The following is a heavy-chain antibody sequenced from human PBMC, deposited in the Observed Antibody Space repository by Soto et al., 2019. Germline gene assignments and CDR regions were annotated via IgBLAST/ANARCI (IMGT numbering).Heavy chain of an antibody. CDR1: GFTFSSYE. J-gene: IGHJ4*02. D-gene: IGHD2-21*02. V-gene: IGHV3-48*03. CDR3: TREGPGDCGY. CDR2: ISSSGSTI. Sequence: LRLSCAASGFTFSSYEMNWVRQAPGKGLEWVSYISSSGSTIYYADSVKGRFTISRNNAKNSLYLQMNSLRAEDTALYYCTREGPGDCGYWGQGTLVTVSS.